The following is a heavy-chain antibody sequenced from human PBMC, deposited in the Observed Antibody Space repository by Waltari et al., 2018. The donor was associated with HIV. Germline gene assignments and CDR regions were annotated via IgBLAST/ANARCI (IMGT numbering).Heavy chain of an antibody. CDR2: VSVSGTP. CDR3: ATSSRDSRGLPRAFDY. Sequence: QVRLQESGPGLLKPAQDLSLSCSVAGVSVTNVGSFWTWVRQFPGKGLQWIGYVSVSGTPHYNPSLESRLYSTLDTSKNRFSLRLWSVTTADTAVYFCATSSRDSRGLPRAFDYWGQGALVTVSS. D-gene: IGHD2-15*01. J-gene: IGHJ4*02. V-gene: IGHV4-31*04. CDR1: GVSVTNVGSF.